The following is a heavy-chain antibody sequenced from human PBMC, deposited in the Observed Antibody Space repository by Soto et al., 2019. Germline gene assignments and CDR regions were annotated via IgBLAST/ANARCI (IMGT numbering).Heavy chain of an antibody. CDR1: GGSFSGYY. J-gene: IGHJ4*02. CDR2: INHSGST. V-gene: IGHV4-34*01. D-gene: IGHD6-6*01. CDR3: ARGGIAARHIFDY. Sequence: QVQLQQWGAGLLKPSETLSLTCAVYGGSFSGYYWSWIRQPPGKGLEWIGEINHSGSTNYNPSLKSRVTISVDTSKNQFSPKLSSVTAADTAVYYCARGGIAARHIFDYWGQGTLVTVSS.